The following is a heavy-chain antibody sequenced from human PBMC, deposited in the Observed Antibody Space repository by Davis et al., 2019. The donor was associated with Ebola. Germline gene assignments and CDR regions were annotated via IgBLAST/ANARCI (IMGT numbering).Heavy chain of an antibody. D-gene: IGHD1-14*01. CDR1: GYTFTSYG. CDR2: ISAYNGNT. V-gene: IGHV1-18*01. J-gene: IGHJ4*02. CDR3: ARNYRDF. Sequence: ASVKVSCKASGYTFTSYGISWVRQAPGQGLEWMGWISAYNGNTNYAQKLQGRVTMTRDTSISTAFMEVSGLRSDDTAVFYCARNYRDFWGQGTLVTVSS.